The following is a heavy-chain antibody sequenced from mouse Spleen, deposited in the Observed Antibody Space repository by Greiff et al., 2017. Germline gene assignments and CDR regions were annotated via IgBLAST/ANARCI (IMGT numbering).Heavy chain of an antibody. J-gene: IGHJ4*01. Sequence: VQLVESGPGLVAPSQSLSITCTVSGFSLTSYGVHWVRQPPGKGLEWLGVIWAGGSTNYNSALMSRLSISKDNSKSQVFLKMNSLQTDDTAMYYCARGEYDYDGDAMDYWGQGTSVTVSS. V-gene: IGHV2-9*02. CDR1: GFSLTSYG. CDR3: ARGEYDYDGDAMDY. CDR2: IWAGGST. D-gene: IGHD2-4*01.